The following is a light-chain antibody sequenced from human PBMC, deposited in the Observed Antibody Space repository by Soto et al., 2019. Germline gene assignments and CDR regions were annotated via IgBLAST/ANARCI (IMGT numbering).Light chain of an antibody. CDR2: GAS. J-gene: IGKJ4*01. Sequence: EIVMTQSPATLSVSPRERATLSCRASQSVSGNLAWYQQKPGQAHRLLIYGASTRATGIPARFSGSGSGTEFTHTISSLQSEDFAFYYCQQYNNWPPLTFGGGTKVEIK. CDR1: QSVSGN. V-gene: IGKV3-15*01. CDR3: QQYNNWPPLT.